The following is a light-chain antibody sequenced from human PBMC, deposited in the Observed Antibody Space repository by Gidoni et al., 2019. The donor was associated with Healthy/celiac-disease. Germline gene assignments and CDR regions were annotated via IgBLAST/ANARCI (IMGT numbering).Light chain of an antibody. V-gene: IGKV3-15*01. J-gene: IGKJ4*01. CDR3: QQYNNWPLT. Sequence: EIVMTPAPATLSVSPGERATLSCRASQSVSSNLAWYQQKPGQAPRLLIYGASTRATGIPARFSGSGSGTEFTLTISSLQSVAVYYCQQYNNWPLTFGGGTKVEIK. CDR2: GAS. CDR1: QSVSSN.